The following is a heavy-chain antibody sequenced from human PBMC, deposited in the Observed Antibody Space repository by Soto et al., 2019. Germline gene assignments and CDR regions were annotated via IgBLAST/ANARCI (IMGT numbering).Heavy chain of an antibody. V-gene: IGHV3-30*18. Sequence: QVQLVESGGGVVQPGRSLRLSCAASGFTFSSYGMHWVRQAPGKGLEWVAVISYDGSNKYYAGSVKGRFTISRDNSKNTLYLQMNSLRAEDTAVYYCAKFRIYDSSGWYAFDIWGQETMVTVSS. CDR3: AKFRIYDSSGWYAFDI. J-gene: IGHJ3*02. CDR2: ISYDGSNK. D-gene: IGHD3-22*01. CDR1: GFTFSSYG.